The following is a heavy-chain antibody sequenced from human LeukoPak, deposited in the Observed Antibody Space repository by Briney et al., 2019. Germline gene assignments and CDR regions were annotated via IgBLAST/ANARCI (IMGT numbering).Heavy chain of an antibody. CDR1: GGIFSSYA. J-gene: IGHJ5*02. CDR3: ARSVRFFTVNWFDP. CDR2: IIPILGIA. D-gene: IGHD3-3*01. Sequence: SVKVSCKASGGIFSSYAISWVRQAPGQGLEWMGRIIPILGIANYAQKFQGRVTITADKSTSTAYMELSSLRSEDTAVYYCARSVRFFTVNWFDPWGQGTLVTVSS. V-gene: IGHV1-69*04.